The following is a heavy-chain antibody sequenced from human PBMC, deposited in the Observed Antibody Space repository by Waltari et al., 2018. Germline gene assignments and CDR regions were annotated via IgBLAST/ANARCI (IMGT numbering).Heavy chain of an antibody. Sequence: QVQLVQSGAEVKKPGASVKVSCKASGYTFTSYDINWVRQATGQGLEWMGWMNPNSGNTGYAQKFQGRVTMTRNTSISTAYMELSSLRSEDTAVYYCARDWHLEAPGSSGWSNFDYWGQGTLVTVSS. CDR3: ARDWHLEAPGSSGWSNFDY. D-gene: IGHD6-19*01. CDR2: MNPNSGNT. CDR1: GYTFTSYD. J-gene: IGHJ4*02. V-gene: IGHV1-8*01.